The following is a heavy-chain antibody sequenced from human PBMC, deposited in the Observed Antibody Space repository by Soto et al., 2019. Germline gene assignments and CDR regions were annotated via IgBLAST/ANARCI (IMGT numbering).Heavy chain of an antibody. D-gene: IGHD6-13*01. CDR1: NYPISDGYY. Sequence: SETLSLTCNVSNYPISDGYYWGWIRQPPGKGLEWIGSVYHTGSTYYNPSLKSRVTFSMDTSKNQISLKLRSVTAADTAVYHCARLAGYASSWSDYWGQGTLVSVSS. V-gene: IGHV4-38-2*02. CDR3: ARLAGYASSWSDY. J-gene: IGHJ4*02. CDR2: VYHTGST.